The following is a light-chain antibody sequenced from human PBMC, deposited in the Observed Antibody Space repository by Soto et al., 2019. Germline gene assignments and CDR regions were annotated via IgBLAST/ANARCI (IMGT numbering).Light chain of an antibody. CDR3: QQYYSYPFT. CDR2: AAS. V-gene: IGKV1-8*01. Sequence: AIRMTQSPSSFSASTGDRVTITCRASQGISSYLAWYQQKPGKAPKLLIYAASTLQSGVPSRFSGSGSGTDFTLTISCLQSEDLATYYCQQYYSYPFTVGAGTKVDI. J-gene: IGKJ3*01. CDR1: QGISSY.